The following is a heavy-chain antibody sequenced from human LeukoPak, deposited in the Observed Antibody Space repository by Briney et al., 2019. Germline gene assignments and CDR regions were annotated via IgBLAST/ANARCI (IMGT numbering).Heavy chain of an antibody. V-gene: IGHV3-21*01. D-gene: IGHD1-26*01. CDR2: ISSSSSYI. Sequence: GGSLRLSCAASGFTFSSYSINWVRQPPAKGLEWVSSISSSSSYIYYAHSVKGRFTISRENAKNSLYLQMNSLRADDTAVYYCARAGYEWELEVDWGQGTLVTVSS. CDR3: ARAGYEWELEVD. CDR1: GFTFSSYS. J-gene: IGHJ4*02.